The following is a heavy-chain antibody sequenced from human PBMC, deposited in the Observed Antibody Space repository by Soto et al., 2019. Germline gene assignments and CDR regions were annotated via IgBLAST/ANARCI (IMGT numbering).Heavy chain of an antibody. D-gene: IGHD3-22*01. J-gene: IGHJ4*02. V-gene: IGHV4-34*01. Sequence: SETLSLTCAVYGGSFSGYYWSWIRQPPGKGLEWIGEINHSGSTNYNPSLKSRVTISVDTSKDQFSLKLISVTAADTAVYYCARDREYYDSSGLYFDYWGQGTLVTVSS. CDR3: ARDREYYDSSGLYFDY. CDR2: INHSGST. CDR1: GGSFSGYY.